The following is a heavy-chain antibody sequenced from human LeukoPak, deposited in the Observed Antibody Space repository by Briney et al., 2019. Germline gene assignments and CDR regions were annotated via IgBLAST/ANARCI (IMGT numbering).Heavy chain of an antibody. Sequence: GGSLRLSCAASGFTFSSYWMHWVRQAPGKGLEWVANIKQDGSEKYYVDSVKGRFTISRDNAKNSLYLQMNSLRAEDTAVYYCARDYYYDSSGYYPQHYYYYYMDVWGKGTTVTISS. V-gene: IGHV3-7*01. D-gene: IGHD3-22*01. CDR2: IKQDGSEK. CDR1: GFTFSSYW. J-gene: IGHJ6*03. CDR3: ARDYYYDSSGYYPQHYYYYYMDV.